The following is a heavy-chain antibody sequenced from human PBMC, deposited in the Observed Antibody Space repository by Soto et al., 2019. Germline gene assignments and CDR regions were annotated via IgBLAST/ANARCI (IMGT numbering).Heavy chain of an antibody. CDR2: IYYSGST. V-gene: IGHV4-31*03. CDR3: ARVRDYDFCGP. D-gene: IGHD3-3*01. Sequence: PSETLSLTCTGSCGSISSGGYYWSWIRQHPGKGLEWIGYIYYSGSTYYNPSLKSRVTISVDTSKNQFSLKLSSVTAADTAVYYCARVRDYDFCGPWGQGTRVTVSS. J-gene: IGHJ5*02. CDR1: CGSISSGGYY.